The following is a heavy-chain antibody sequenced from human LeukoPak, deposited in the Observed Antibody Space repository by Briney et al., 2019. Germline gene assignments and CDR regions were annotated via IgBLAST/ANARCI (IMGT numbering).Heavy chain of an antibody. CDR3: ARVLGNWNDGHAFDI. CDR1: GYTFTSYG. D-gene: IGHD1-1*01. Sequence: GASVKVSCKASGYTFTSYGISWVRQAPGQGLEWMGWISAYNGNTNYAQKLQGRVTMTRDTSISTAYMELSRLRSDDTAVYYCARVLGNWNDGHAFDIWGQGTMVTVSS. V-gene: IGHV1-18*01. CDR2: ISAYNGNT. J-gene: IGHJ3*02.